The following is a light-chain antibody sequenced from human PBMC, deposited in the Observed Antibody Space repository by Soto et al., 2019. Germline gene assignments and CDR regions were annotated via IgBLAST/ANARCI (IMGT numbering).Light chain of an antibody. CDR3: QQSYSTLLT. CDR1: QSISSY. CDR2: AAS. V-gene: IGKV1-39*01. Sequence: DIQMTQSPSSLSASVGDRVTITCRASQSISSYLNWYQQKPGEAPKLLNYAASSLQGGVPSRFSGGGAGTDLTVSISRLRPGDFGTYYCQQSYSTLLTFGGGTKVEIK. J-gene: IGKJ4*01.